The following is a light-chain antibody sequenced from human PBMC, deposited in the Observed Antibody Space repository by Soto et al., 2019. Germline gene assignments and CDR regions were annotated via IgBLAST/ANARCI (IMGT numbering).Light chain of an antibody. Sequence: QSARTQPASVSGSPGQSITISCTGTSSDVGGYNYVSWYQQHPGKAPKLMIYDVSNRPSGVSNRFSGSKSGNTASLTISGLQAEDEADYYCSSYTSSSPVVFGGGTKVTV. CDR1: SSDVGGYNY. CDR3: SSYTSSSPVV. V-gene: IGLV2-14*01. CDR2: DVS. J-gene: IGLJ2*01.